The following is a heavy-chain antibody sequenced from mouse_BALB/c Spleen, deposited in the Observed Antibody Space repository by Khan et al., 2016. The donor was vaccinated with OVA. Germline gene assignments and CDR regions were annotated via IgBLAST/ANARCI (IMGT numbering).Heavy chain of an antibody. Sequence: QVQLKQSGAELARPGASVNMSCKASGYTFTGYYINWVNQRPGQGLEWIGDIYPGGGNTYYNENFKGKATLTADTSSSTAFMHLSSLTSEDSAVYFCRRSGIGSFAYWGQGTLVTVSA. CDR3: RRSGIGSFAY. CDR2: IYPGGGNT. D-gene: IGHD2-14*01. V-gene: IGHV1-77*01. J-gene: IGHJ3*01. CDR1: GYTFTGYY.